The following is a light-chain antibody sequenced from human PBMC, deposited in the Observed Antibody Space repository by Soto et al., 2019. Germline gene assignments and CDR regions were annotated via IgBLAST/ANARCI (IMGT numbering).Light chain of an antibody. V-gene: IGKV1-8*01. CDR1: QGISSY. Sequence: AILMTQSPSSFSASTGDRVTITCRASQGISSYLAWYQQKPGKAPKLLIYAASTLQSGVPSRFSGSGSGTDFTLTISCLQSEDFATYYCQQYYSYPITFGQGTRLENK. CDR2: AAS. J-gene: IGKJ5*01. CDR3: QQYYSYPIT.